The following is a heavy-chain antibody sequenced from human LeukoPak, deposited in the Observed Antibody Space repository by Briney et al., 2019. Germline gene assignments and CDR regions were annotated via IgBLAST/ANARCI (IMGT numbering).Heavy chain of an antibody. D-gene: IGHD2-2*01. CDR3: ARGQTFGIVVAPAARFDY. J-gene: IGHJ4*02. V-gene: IGHV4-34*01. Sequence: SETLSLTCAVYGGSFSGYYWSWIRQPPGKGLEWIGEINHSGSTNYNPSLKSRVTISVDTSKNQFSLKLSSVTAADTAVYYCARGQTFGIVVAPAARFDYWGQGTLVTVSS. CDR1: GGSFSGYY. CDR2: INHSGST.